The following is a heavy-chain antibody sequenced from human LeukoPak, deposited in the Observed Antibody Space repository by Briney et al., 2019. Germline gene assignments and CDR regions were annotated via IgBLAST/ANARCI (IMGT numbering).Heavy chain of an antibody. CDR1: GFTFSNNN. CDR3: ARQGSYLDSGGRYAFDI. CDR2: IFTTSSSI. Sequence: GGSLRLSCAASGFTFSNNNMIWVRQAPGKGLEWVSFIFTTSSSIYYTDSVKGRFTISRDNAKNSLFLQMVSLREWDRLSSSCARQGSYLDSGGRYAFDIWGQGTMVTVSS. D-gene: IGHD3-22*01. J-gene: IGHJ3*02. V-gene: IGHV3-48*02.